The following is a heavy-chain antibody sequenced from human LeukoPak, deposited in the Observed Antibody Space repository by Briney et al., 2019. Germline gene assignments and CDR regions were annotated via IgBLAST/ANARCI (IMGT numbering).Heavy chain of an antibody. CDR1: GGSISSYY. V-gene: IGHV4-4*07. D-gene: IGHD2-2*01. J-gene: IGHJ2*01. Sequence: SETLSLTCTVPGGSISSYYWSWIRQPAGKGLEWIGRIYTSGSTNYNPSLKSRVTMSVDTSKNQFSLKLSSVTAADTAVYYCARDRVVVPAAKDWYFDLWGRGTLVTVSS. CDR3: ARDRVVVPAAKDWYFDL. CDR2: IYTSGST.